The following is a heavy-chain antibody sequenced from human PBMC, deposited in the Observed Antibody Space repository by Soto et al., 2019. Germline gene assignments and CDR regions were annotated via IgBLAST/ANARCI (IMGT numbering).Heavy chain of an antibody. CDR1: GFTFSSYA. CDR3: ARDAVPPLAYCGGDCGGYMDV. Sequence: QVQLVESGGGVVQPGRSLRLSCAASGFTFSSYAMHWVRQAPGKGLKWVAVISYDGSNKYYADSVKGRFTISRDNSKNTLYLQMNSLRAEDTAVYYCARDAVPPLAYCGGDCGGYMDVWGQGTTVTVSS. CDR2: ISYDGSNK. D-gene: IGHD2-21*02. V-gene: IGHV3-30-3*01. J-gene: IGHJ6*02.